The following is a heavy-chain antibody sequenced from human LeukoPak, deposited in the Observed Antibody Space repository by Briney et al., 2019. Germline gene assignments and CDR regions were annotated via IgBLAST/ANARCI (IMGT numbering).Heavy chain of an antibody. V-gene: IGHV3-15*01. CDR2: IKSKTDGGTT. Sequence: GGSLRLSCAASGFTFSNAWMSWVRQAPGKGLEWVGRIKSKTDGGTTDYAAPVKGRFTISRDDSKNTLYLQMNSLKTEDTAVYYCTTDPPQQPPRSNWFDPWGQGTLVTVSS. D-gene: IGHD6-13*01. J-gene: IGHJ5*02. CDR3: TTDPPQQPPRSNWFDP. CDR1: GFTFSNAW.